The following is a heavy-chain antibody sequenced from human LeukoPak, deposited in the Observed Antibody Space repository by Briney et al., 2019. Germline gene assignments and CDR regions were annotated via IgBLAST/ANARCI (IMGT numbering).Heavy chain of an antibody. Sequence: ASVKVSCKASGYTFTGYYMHWARQAPGQGLEWMGWINPNSGGTNYAQKFQGRVTMTRDTSISTAYMELSRLRSDDTAVYYCARDLRLELRFRFDPWGQGTLVTVSS. J-gene: IGHJ5*02. V-gene: IGHV1-2*02. D-gene: IGHD1-7*01. CDR2: INPNSGGT. CDR1: GYTFTGYY. CDR3: ARDLRLELRFRFDP.